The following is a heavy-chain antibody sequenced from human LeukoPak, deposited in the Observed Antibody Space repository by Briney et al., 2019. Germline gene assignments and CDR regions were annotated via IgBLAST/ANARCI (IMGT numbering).Heavy chain of an antibody. CDR1: GFSFDDYA. J-gene: IGHJ4*02. CDR2: ISWNSGSE. Sequence: PGRSLRLSCAASGFSFDDYAMHWLRQAPGKGLQWVSGISWNSGSEGYADSVKGRFSISRDNAKNTLYLQMNSLRVEDTAVYYCARGRPHGNDYWGQGTLVTVSS. CDR3: ARGRPHGNDY. V-gene: IGHV3-9*01. D-gene: IGHD4-23*01.